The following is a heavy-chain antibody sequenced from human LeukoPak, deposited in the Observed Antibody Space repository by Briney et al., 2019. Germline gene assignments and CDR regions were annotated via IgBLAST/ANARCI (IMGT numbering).Heavy chain of an antibody. D-gene: IGHD3-10*01. J-gene: IGHJ4*02. Sequence: ASVKVSCKASGYTFTSYGISWVRQAPGQGLEWMGWISAYNGNTNYAQKLQGRLTMTRDTSTSTLYMELSSLRSEDTAVYYCAKALGSARWFGEDEGYFDYWGQGTLVTVSS. CDR1: GYTFTSYG. V-gene: IGHV1-18*01. CDR3: AKALGSARWFGEDEGYFDY. CDR2: ISAYNGNT.